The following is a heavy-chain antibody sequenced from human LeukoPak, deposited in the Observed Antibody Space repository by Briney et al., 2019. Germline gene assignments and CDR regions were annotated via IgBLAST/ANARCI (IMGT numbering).Heavy chain of an antibody. CDR2: INPSGGST. V-gene: IGHV1-46*01. D-gene: IGHD3-22*01. Sequence: ASVKVSCKASGYTFTSYYMHWVRQAPVQGLEWMGIINPSGGSTSYAQKFQGRVTMTRDTSTSTVYMELSSLRSEDTAVYYCARAKKRITMKHDAFDIWGQGTMVTVSS. CDR3: ARAKKRITMKHDAFDI. J-gene: IGHJ3*02. CDR1: GYTFTSYY.